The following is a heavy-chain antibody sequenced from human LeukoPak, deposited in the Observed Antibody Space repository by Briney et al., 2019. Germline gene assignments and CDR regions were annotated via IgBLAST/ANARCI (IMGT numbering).Heavy chain of an antibody. CDR2: INYSGTT. CDR1: GDSISSGDYF. CDR3: GRWGTGRWFDP. J-gene: IGHJ5*02. Sequence: SQTLSLTCSVSGDSISSGDYFWSWIRQHPGKGLEWIVYINYSGTTFYNPSLKSRVTISVDTSQNQFSLNLNSVTAADTAVYYCGRWGTGRWFDPWGQGTLVTVSS. V-gene: IGHV4-31*03. D-gene: IGHD1-1*01.